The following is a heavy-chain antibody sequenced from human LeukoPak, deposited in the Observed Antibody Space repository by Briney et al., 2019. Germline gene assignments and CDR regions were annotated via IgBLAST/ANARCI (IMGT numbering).Heavy chain of an antibody. J-gene: IGHJ6*02. V-gene: IGHV1-8*01. CDR2: MNPNSGNT. CDR3: ARALPHGYRSGGSCYYYGMDV. Sequence: ASVKVSCKASGYTFTSYDINWVRQATGQGLEWMGWMNPNSGNTGYAQKFQGRVTMTRNTSISTAYMELSSLRSEDTAVYYCARALPHGYRSGGSCYYYGMDVWGQGTTVTVSS. D-gene: IGHD2-15*01. CDR1: GYTFTSYD.